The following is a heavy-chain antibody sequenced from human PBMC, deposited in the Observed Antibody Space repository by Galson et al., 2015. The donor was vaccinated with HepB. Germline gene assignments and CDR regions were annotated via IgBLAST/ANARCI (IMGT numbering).Heavy chain of an antibody. J-gene: IGHJ5*02. Sequence: SLRLSCAASGFTFNNYAMTWVRQAPGKGLEWVSGISASGGSTYYADSVKGRFTISRDNSKNTLYLQMSRLRAEDTAVYYCAKDRYAYDSINWFDPWGQGTLVTVSS. CDR2: ISASGGST. CDR3: AKDRYAYDSINWFDP. CDR1: GFTFNNYA. D-gene: IGHD3-22*01. V-gene: IGHV3-23*01.